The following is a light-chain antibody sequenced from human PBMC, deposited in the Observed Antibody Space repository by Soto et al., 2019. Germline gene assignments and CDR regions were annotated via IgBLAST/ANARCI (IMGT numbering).Light chain of an antibody. Sequence: QSALTQPASVSGSPGQSITISCTRTGSDVGGYNYVSWYQQHPGKAPKVMIYDVSNRPSGVSIRFSGSKSGNTASLTISGLQAEDEADYYCSSYTSASTPLVFGGGTQLTVL. CDR2: DVS. CDR1: GSDVGGYNY. CDR3: SSYTSASTPLV. J-gene: IGLJ2*01. V-gene: IGLV2-14*01.